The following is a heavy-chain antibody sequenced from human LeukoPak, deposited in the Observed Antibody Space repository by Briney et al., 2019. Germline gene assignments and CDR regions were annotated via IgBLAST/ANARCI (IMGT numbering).Heavy chain of an antibody. J-gene: IGHJ3*02. Sequence: PSETLSLTCTVSGGSISSYYWSRIRQPPGKGLEWIGYIYYSGSTNYNPSLKSRVTISVDTSKNQFSLKLSSVTAADTAVYYCARLYFYDSSAYPGAFDIWGQGTMVTVSS. CDR2: IYYSGST. CDR1: GGSISSYY. V-gene: IGHV4-59*08. CDR3: ARLYFYDSSAYPGAFDI. D-gene: IGHD3-22*01.